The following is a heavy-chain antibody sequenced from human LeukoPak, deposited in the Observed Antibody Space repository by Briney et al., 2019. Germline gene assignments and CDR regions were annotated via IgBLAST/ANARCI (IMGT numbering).Heavy chain of an antibody. V-gene: IGHV1-8*01. CDR2: MNPNSGNT. D-gene: IGHD3-10*01. J-gene: IGHJ4*02. CDR1: GYTFTSYD. Sequence: ASVKVSCKASGYTFTSYDINWVRQATGQGLEWMGWMNPNSGNTGYAQKFQGRVTMTRNTSISTAYMELSSLRSEDTAVYYCARGDPRITMVFFDYWGQGTLVTVSS. CDR3: ARGDPRITMVFFDY.